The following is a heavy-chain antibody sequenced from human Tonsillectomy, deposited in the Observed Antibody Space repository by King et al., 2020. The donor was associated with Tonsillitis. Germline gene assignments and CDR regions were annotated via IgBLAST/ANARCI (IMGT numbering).Heavy chain of an antibody. CDR1: GGSFSGYY. CDR3: ARTLTTVKPYYYDP. V-gene: IGHV4-34*01. Sequence: VQLQQWGAGLLRPSGTLSLTCAVYGGSFSGYYWSWIRQPPGKGLEWIGEINHSGSTNYNPSLKSRVTISVDTSKNQFSLKVTSVTAADTAVYYCARTLTTVKPYYYDPWGQGTLVTVSS. CDR2: INHSGST. J-gene: IGHJ5*02. D-gene: IGHD4-11*01.